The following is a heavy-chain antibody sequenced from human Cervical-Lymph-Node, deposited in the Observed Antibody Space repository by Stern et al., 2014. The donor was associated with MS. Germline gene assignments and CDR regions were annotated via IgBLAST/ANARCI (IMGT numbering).Heavy chain of an antibody. D-gene: IGHD3-3*01. CDR2: VYYSGNT. Sequence: VQLEESGPGLVKPAETLSLTCTVSNGSLSSYYWSWIRQSPGKGLEWIGYVYYSGNTNYNPSLRSRVPISVDTSMNEFSLKLSSVTAADTAVYFCARGRGSIWGQGIVVTVSS. CDR3: ARGRGSI. J-gene: IGHJ4*02. V-gene: IGHV4-59*01. CDR1: NGSLSSYY.